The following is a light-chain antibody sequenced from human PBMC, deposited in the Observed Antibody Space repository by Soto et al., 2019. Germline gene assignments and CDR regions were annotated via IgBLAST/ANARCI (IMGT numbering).Light chain of an antibody. CDR3: NSYAGSNNVV. V-gene: IGLV2-8*01. Sequence: QSALTQPPSASGSPGQSVTISCTGTSSDVGAYNYVSWYQQHPGKAPKLMIYEVNKRPSGVPDRFSGSKSANTASLTVSGLQAEDEADYYCNSYAGSNNVVFGGGTKLTVL. CDR2: EVN. J-gene: IGLJ3*02. CDR1: SSDVGAYNY.